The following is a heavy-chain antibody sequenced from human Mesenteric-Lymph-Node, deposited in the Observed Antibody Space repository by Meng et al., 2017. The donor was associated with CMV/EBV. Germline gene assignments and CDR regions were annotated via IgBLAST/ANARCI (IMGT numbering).Heavy chain of an antibody. V-gene: IGHV3-21*01. CDR1: GFTFSSYE. Sequence: GESLKISCAASGFTFSSYEMNWVRQAPGKGLEWVSSISSSSSYIYYADSVKGRFTISRDNAKNSLYLQMNSLRAEDTAVYYCAREGFFDYDFWSGYCLGCYGMDVWGQGTTVTVSS. J-gene: IGHJ6*02. CDR2: ISSSSSYI. D-gene: IGHD3-3*01. CDR3: AREGFFDYDFWSGYCLGCYGMDV.